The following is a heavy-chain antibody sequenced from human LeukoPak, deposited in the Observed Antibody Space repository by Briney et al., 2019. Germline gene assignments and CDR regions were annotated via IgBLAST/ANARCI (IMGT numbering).Heavy chain of an antibody. CDR1: GFDLSNYW. J-gene: IGHJ6*03. CDR3: ARAYYYIDV. Sequence: GGSLRLSCAASGFDLSNYWMSWVRQAPGKGLEWVANIDQYESEKYYVDSVKGRFTISRDNAKNSVYLQMNSLRAEDTAVYYCARAYYYIDVWGKGTTVTVSS. V-gene: IGHV3-7*01. CDR2: IDQYESEK.